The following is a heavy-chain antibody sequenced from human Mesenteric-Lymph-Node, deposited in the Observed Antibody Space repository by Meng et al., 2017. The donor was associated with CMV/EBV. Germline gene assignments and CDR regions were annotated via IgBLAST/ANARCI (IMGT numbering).Heavy chain of an antibody. CDR2: ISWDGGTT. Sequence: GGSRRLSCAASGFSFDAYAIHWVRQRPGKGLEWVSLISWDGGTTYFADSVKGRFTISRDNSKNSLYLQMNSLRSEDTAFYYCAKVGTPIAATGYVDSWGQGTLVTVSS. V-gene: IGHV3-43*01. J-gene: IGHJ4*02. CDR3: AKVGTPIAATGYVDS. D-gene: IGHD6-13*01. CDR1: GFSFDAYA.